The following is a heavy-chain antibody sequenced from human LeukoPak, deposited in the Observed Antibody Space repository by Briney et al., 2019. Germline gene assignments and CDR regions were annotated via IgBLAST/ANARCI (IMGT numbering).Heavy chain of an antibody. Sequence: ASVKVSCKASGFTFFNYAIHWVRQAPGQRLEWMGWINTRTGNAYYSQELQGRLTITRDTSASTAYMELSSLRSEDMAVYYCAKDSGSGWYEFRWGQGTLVTVSS. V-gene: IGHV1-3*03. CDR3: AKDSGSGWYEFR. CDR1: GFTFFNYA. CDR2: INTRTGNA. J-gene: IGHJ4*02. D-gene: IGHD6-19*01.